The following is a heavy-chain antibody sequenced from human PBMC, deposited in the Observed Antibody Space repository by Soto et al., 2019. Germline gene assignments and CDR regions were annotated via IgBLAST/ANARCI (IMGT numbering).Heavy chain of an antibody. CDR1: GSTFSNYA. D-gene: IGHD6-19*01. CDR3: AKEGTSGLYYFDY. V-gene: IGHV3-23*01. Sequence: EVQLLESGGGLLQPGGSLRLSCAASGSTFSNYAMNWVRQAPGKGLEWVSTISGSGGSPYYADSVKGRFTISRDNSKNTLYLQMNSLRAGDSAIYYCAKEGTSGLYYFDYWGQGTLVTVSS. J-gene: IGHJ4*02. CDR2: ISGSGGSP.